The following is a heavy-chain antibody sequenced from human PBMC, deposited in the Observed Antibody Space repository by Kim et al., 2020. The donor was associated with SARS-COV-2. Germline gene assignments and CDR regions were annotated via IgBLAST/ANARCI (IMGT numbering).Heavy chain of an antibody. CDR1: GFTVSSNH. V-gene: IGHV3-53*01. Sequence: GGSLRLSCVASGFTVSSNHMSWVCQAPGKGLEWVSSFYSGGTTYYVDSVKGRFTISRDNSKNTVYLQMNSLRADDMAVYFCVRYCDATSCHGNEVGATPGAFDIWGQGTMVTVAS. D-gene: IGHD1-26*01. CDR2: FYSGGTT. CDR3: VRYCDATSCHGNEVGATPGAFDI. J-gene: IGHJ3*02.